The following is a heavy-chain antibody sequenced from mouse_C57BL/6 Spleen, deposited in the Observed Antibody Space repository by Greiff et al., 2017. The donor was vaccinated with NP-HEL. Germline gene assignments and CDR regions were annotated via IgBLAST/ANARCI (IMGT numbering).Heavy chain of an antibody. D-gene: IGHD2-4*01. Sequence: QVQLKESGAELAKPGASVKLSCKASGYTFTSYWMHWVKQRPGQGLEWIGYINPSSGYTKYNQKFKDKATLTADKSSSTAYMQLSSLTYEDSAVYYCAREDYDGGAWFAYWGQGTLVTVSA. V-gene: IGHV1-7*01. CDR1: GYTFTSYW. CDR2: INPSSGYT. J-gene: IGHJ3*01. CDR3: AREDYDGGAWFAY.